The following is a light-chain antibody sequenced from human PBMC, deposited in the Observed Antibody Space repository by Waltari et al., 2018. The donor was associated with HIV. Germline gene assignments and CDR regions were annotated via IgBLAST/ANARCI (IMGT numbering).Light chain of an antibody. CDR1: NLGNRY. CDR3: QAWDDSTGI. V-gene: IGLV3-1*01. Sequence: SYELTQPPSVSVSPGQTASITCSGDNLGNRYTSWYQQKPGQSPVVVLYQDDKRPSGISERFSGSNSGNTATLTISGTHALDEADYYCQAWDDSTGIFGGGTTLTVL. CDR2: QDD. J-gene: IGLJ2*01.